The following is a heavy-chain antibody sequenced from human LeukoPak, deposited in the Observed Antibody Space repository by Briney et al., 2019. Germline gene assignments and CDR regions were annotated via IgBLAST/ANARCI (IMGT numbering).Heavy chain of an antibody. CDR2: INPNSGGT. Sequence: ASVKVSCKASGYTFSGYYMQWVRQAPGQGLEWMGWINPNSGGTDYAQKFQGRVTMTRDTSISTAYMELSRLRSDDTAVYYCARRGKRITIFGVVGYYFDYWGQGTLVTVSS. CDR1: GYTFSGYY. D-gene: IGHD3-3*01. J-gene: IGHJ4*02. V-gene: IGHV1-2*02. CDR3: ARRGKRITIFGVVGYYFDY.